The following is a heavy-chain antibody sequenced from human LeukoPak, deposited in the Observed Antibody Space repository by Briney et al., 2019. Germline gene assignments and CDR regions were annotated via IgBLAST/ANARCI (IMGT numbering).Heavy chain of an antibody. Sequence: SETLSLTCTVSGGSTSSDHWSWIRQPPPKGLEWIGCISYRGSTNYNPSLKSRVTISVDTSKKHFSLKLTSVTAADTGIYYCARGRGLGVITPYSDSWGQGTLVTVSS. CDR2: ISYRGST. CDR1: GGSTSSDH. D-gene: IGHD3-16*02. V-gene: IGHV4-59*08. CDR3: ARGRGLGVITPYSDS. J-gene: IGHJ4*02.